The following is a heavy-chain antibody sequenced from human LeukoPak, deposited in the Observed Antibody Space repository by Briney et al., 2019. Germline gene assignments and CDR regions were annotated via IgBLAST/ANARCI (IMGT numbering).Heavy chain of an antibody. D-gene: IGHD3-10*01. CDR2: IYYSGST. CDR1: GGSISSYY. V-gene: IGHV4-59*01. CDR3: AREGRPNYYGSGSYSYFDY. J-gene: IGHJ4*02. Sequence: PSETLSLTCTVSGGSISSYYWSWIRQPPGKGLEWIGYIYYSGSTNYNPSLKSRVTISVDPSKNQFSLKLSSVTAADTAVYYCAREGRPNYYGSGSYSYFDYWGQGTLVTVSS.